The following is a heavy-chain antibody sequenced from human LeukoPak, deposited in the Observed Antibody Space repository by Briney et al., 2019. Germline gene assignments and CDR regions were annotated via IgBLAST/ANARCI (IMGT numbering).Heavy chain of an antibody. Sequence: ASVKVSCKASGYTFTSYDISWVRQAPGQGLEWMGWISAYNGNTNYAQKLQGRVTMTTDTSTSTAYMELRSLRSDDTAVYYCARVGLVVPAAIGMDVWGKGTTVTVSS. CDR3: ARVGLVVPAAIGMDV. CDR2: ISAYNGNT. CDR1: GYTFTSYD. V-gene: IGHV1-18*04. D-gene: IGHD2-2*01. J-gene: IGHJ6*04.